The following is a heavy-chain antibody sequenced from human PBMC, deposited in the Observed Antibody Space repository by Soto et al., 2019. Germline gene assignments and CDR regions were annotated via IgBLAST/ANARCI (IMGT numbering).Heavy chain of an antibody. V-gene: IGHV3-48*02. CDR3: ARDDDILTLNAFDI. D-gene: IGHD3-9*01. CDR2: ISSSSSTI. Sequence: LRLSCAASGFTFSSYSMNWVRQAPGKGLEWVSYISSSSSTIYYADSVKGRFTISRDNAKNSLYLQMNSLRDEDTAVYYCARDDDILTLNAFDIWGQGTMVTVSS. CDR1: GFTFSSYS. J-gene: IGHJ3*02.